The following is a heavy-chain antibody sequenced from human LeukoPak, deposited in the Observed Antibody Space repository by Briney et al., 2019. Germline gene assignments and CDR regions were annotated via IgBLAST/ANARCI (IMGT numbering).Heavy chain of an antibody. CDR1: GGSISSGGYY. Sequence: SETLSLTCTVSGGSISSGGYYWSWIRQHPGKGLEWIGYIYYSGSTYYNPSLKSRVTISVDTSKNQFSLKLSSVTAADTAVYYCARENQQPPLNWFDPWGQGTLVTASS. CDR2: IYYSGST. J-gene: IGHJ5*02. V-gene: IGHV4-31*03. D-gene: IGHD6-13*01. CDR3: ARENQQPPLNWFDP.